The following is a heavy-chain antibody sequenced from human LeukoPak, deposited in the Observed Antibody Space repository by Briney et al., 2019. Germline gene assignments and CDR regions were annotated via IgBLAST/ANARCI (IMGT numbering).Heavy chain of an antibody. CDR2: IKQDGSEK. CDR1: GFTFSSYA. D-gene: IGHD3-10*01. CDR3: ARDSVDCRGCAFDL. J-gene: IGHJ3*01. Sequence: GGSLRLSCAASGFTFSSYAMHWVRQAPGKGLEWVANIKQDGSEKYYVDSVKGRFTISRDNAKKSLYLQMDSLRGEDTALYYCARDSVDCRGCAFDLWGQGTMVTVSS. V-gene: IGHV3-7*01.